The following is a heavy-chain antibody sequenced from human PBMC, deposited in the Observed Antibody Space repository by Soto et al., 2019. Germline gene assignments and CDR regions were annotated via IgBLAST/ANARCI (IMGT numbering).Heavy chain of an antibody. D-gene: IGHD4-17*01. Sequence: ASVKVSCKASGYTFTSYGISWVRQAPGQGLEWMGWISAYNGNTNYAQKLQGRVTMTTDTSTSTAYMELRSLRSDDTAVYYCASRTTVTTRFYGMAVWGQGTTVTVSS. J-gene: IGHJ6*02. CDR1: GYTFTSYG. CDR3: ASRTTVTTRFYGMAV. V-gene: IGHV1-18*01. CDR2: ISAYNGNT.